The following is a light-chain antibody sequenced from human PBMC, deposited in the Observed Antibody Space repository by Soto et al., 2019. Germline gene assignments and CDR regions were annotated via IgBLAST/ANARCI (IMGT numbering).Light chain of an antibody. CDR3: GTWDSCPSAV. Sequence: QSVLTQPPSVSAATGQKVTISCSGSSSNIGNNYVSWYQQLPGTAPKLLIYDNNKRPSGIPDRFSGSKSGTSATLGITGLQTGDEADYYCGTWDSCPSAVFGGGTKVTVL. V-gene: IGLV1-51*01. J-gene: IGLJ3*02. CDR1: SSNIGNNY. CDR2: DNN.